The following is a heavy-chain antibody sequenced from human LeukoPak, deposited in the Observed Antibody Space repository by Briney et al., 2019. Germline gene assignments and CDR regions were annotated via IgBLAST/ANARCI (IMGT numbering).Heavy chain of an antibody. D-gene: IGHD6-19*01. J-gene: IGHJ2*01. Sequence: GGSLRLSCAGSGFTFSSYWMSWVRQAPGKGLEWVANIKQDGSEKYYVDSVEGRFTISRDNAKNSLYLQMNSLRAEDTAVYYCARGGVGSGWSDYWYFDLWGRGTLVTVSS. CDR1: GFTFSSYW. CDR2: IKQDGSEK. V-gene: IGHV3-7*03. CDR3: ARGGVGSGWSDYWYFDL.